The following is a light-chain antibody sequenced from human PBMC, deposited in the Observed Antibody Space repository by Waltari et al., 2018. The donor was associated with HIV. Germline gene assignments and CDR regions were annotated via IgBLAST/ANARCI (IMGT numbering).Light chain of an antibody. J-gene: IGKJ5*01. V-gene: IGKV3-11*01. CDR3: QQRSNWPIT. CDR2: AAS. CDR1: QSVSNY. Sequence: EIVLTQSPATLSLSPGERATLSCRASQSVSNYLAWYQQKPGQAPRLLIYAASSRATVIPARFSGSGSGTDFTLTISSLGPGDFAVYYCQQRSNWPITFGQGTRLEIK.